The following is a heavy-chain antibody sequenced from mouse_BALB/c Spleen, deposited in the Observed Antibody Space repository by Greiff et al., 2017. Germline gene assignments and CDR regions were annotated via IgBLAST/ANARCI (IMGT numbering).Heavy chain of an antibody. D-gene: IGHD1-1*01. CDR3: ARNYEYYAMDY. V-gene: IGHV5-17*02. CDR2: ISSGSSTI. J-gene: IGHJ4*01. CDR1: GFTFSSFG. Sequence: EVKLEESGGGLVQPGGSRKLSCAASGFTFSSFGMHWVRQAPEKGLEWVAYISSGSSTIYYADTVKGRFTISRDNPKNTLFLQMTSLRSEDTAMYYCARNYEYYAMDYWGQGTSGTVSS.